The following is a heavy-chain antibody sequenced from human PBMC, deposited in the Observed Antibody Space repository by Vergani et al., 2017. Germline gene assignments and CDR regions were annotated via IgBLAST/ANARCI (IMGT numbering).Heavy chain of an antibody. V-gene: IGHV3-53*04. CDR1: GFTVSSNY. CDR3: ARGFRRRCGGDCYGVSAFDI. D-gene: IGHD2-21*01. Sequence: EVQLVESGGGLVQPGGSLRLSCAASGFTVSSNYMSWVRQAPGKGLEGVSVIYSGGSTYYADAVKGRFTISRINFKNTLYLQMNSLRAQETAVYYCARGFRRRCGGDCYGVSAFDIWGQGTMVTVSS. J-gene: IGHJ3*02. CDR2: IYSGGST.